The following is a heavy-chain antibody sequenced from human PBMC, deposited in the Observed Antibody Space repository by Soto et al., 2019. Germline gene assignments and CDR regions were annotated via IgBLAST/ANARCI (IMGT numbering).Heavy chain of an antibody. Sequence: SGPTPVNPPQTLTLTFTCTWFPLPTCGLKVGWIRQPPGKALEWLALIYWDDDTRYSPSLKSRLTITKDTSKNQVVLTMTNMDPVDTATYYCARKPHTFDYWGQGTLVTVSS. CDR2: IYWDDDT. J-gene: IGHJ4*02. CDR3: ARKPHTFDY. CDR1: WFPLPTCGLK. V-gene: IGHV2-5*02.